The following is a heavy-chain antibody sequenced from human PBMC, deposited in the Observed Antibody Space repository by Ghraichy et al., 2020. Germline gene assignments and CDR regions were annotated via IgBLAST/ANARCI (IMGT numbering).Heavy chain of an antibody. CDR3: ANNVIGDYLGYYFDY. J-gene: IGHJ4*02. CDR2: ISDGGLST. V-gene: IGHV3-23*01. Sequence: GGSLRLSCAASGITLTGHGMSWVRQAPGKGLEWVSAISDGGLSTYYADSVKGRFTMSRDVSKNTLFLQMNSLRAEDTAIYYCANNVIGDYLGYYFDYWGQGTLVTVSS. CDR1: GITLTGHG. D-gene: IGHD4-17*01.